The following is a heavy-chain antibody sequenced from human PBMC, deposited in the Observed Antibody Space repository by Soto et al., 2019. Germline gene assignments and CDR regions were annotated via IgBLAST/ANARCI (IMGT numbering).Heavy chain of an antibody. Sequence: PGGSLRLSCAASGFTFSSYDMHWVRQATGKGLEWVSAIGTAGDTYYPGSVKGRFTISRENAKNSLYLQMNSLRAEDTAVYYCARGPMVRGVPNWFDPWGQGTLVTVSS. V-gene: IGHV3-13*01. CDR1: GFTFSSYD. J-gene: IGHJ5*02. CDR2: IGTAGDT. CDR3: ARGPMVRGVPNWFDP. D-gene: IGHD3-10*01.